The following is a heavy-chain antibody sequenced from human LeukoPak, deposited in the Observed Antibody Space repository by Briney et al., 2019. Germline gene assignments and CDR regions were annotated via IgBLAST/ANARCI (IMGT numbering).Heavy chain of an antibody. Sequence: GGSLRLSCAASGFTFDDYAMHWVRQAPGKGLEWVSGISWNSGSIGYADSVKGRFTISRDNAKNSLYLQMNSLRAEDTALYYCAKDKKPPVTPLFDYWGKGTLVTASS. CDR3: AKDKKPPVTPLFDY. CDR2: ISWNSGSI. CDR1: GFTFDDYA. V-gene: IGHV3-9*01. D-gene: IGHD4-17*01. J-gene: IGHJ4*02.